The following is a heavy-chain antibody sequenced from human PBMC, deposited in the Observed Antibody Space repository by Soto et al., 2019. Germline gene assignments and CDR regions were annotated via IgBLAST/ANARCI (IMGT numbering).Heavy chain of an antibody. D-gene: IGHD1-26*01. CDR1: GYTFTSYA. V-gene: IGHV1-3*01. CDR2: INAGNGNT. J-gene: IGHJ2*01. Sequence: ASVKVSCKASGYTFTSYAMHWVRQAPGQRLEWMGWINAGNGNTKYSQKFQGRVTITRDTSASTAYMELSSLRSEDTAVYYCARRVGATPYWYFDLWGRCTLVTVSS. CDR3: ARRVGATPYWYFDL.